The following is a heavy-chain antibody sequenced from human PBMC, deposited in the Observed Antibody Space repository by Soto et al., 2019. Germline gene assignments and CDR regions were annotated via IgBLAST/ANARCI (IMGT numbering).Heavy chain of an antibody. D-gene: IGHD3-10*01. CDR1: GFTFSDYK. Sequence: GGSLRLSCGDSGFTFSDYKMIWVRQTPGKGLEWVSYISSSGSPIYCADSVKGRFTISRDNAKTSLYLQMNSLRDEDTAVYYCAAGHWYFDLWGRGTLVTVSS. CDR2: ISSSGSPI. J-gene: IGHJ2*01. CDR3: AAGHWYFDL. V-gene: IGHV3-48*02.